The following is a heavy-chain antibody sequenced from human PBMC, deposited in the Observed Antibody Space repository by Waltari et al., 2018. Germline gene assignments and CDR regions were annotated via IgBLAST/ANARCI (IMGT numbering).Heavy chain of an antibody. CDR2: ISGSGGST. V-gene: IGHV3-23*01. CDR1: GFTFSSYA. CDR3: AKDGDWDSNPRGDWFDP. Sequence: EVQLLESGGGLVQPGGSLSLSCAASGFTFSSYAMSWVRQAPGKGLEWVSAISGSGGSTYYADSVKGRFTISRDNSKNTLYLQMNSLRAEDTAVYYCAKDGDWDSNPRGDWFDPWGQGTLVTVSS. D-gene: IGHD4-4*01. J-gene: IGHJ5*02.